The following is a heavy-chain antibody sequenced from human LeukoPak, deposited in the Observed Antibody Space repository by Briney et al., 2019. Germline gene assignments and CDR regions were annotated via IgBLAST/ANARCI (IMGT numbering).Heavy chain of an antibody. V-gene: IGHV3-23*01. D-gene: IGHD3-10*01. Sequence: GGSLRLSCAASGFTFSSYAMSWFRQAPVKGLEWVSAISGSGGSTYYADSVKGRFTISRDNSKNTLYLQMNSLRAEDTAVYYCAKDPVWFGELSGIDYWGQGTLVTVSS. CDR3: AKDPVWFGELSGIDY. CDR1: GFTFSSYA. CDR2: ISGSGGST. J-gene: IGHJ4*02.